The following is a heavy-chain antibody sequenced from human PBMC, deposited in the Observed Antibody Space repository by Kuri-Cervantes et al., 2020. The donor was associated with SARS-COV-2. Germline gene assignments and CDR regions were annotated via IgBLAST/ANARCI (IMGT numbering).Heavy chain of an antibody. CDR2: IYTSGST. CDR1: GCSISSYY. D-gene: IGHD2-15*01. V-gene: IGHV4-4*07. J-gene: IGHJ6*02. Sequence: SETLSLTCTVSGCSISSYYWSWIRQPAGKGLEWIGRIYTSGSTNYNPSLKSRVTMSVDTSKNQFSLKLSSVPAADTAVYYCARPLGSREPKTPSYGMDVWGQGPTVTVSS. CDR3: ARPLGSREPKTPSYGMDV.